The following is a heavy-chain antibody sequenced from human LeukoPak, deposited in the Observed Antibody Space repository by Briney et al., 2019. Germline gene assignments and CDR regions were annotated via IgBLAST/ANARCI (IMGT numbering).Heavy chain of an antibody. D-gene: IGHD1-26*01. CDR1: GFTFSSYA. CDR2: ISGGGGST. Sequence: GGSLRLSCAASGFTFSSYAMSWVRQAPGKGLEWVSAISGGGGSTYYADSVKGRFTISRDNSKNTLYLQMNSLRAEDTAVYYCYGTSGSYPRGPFDYWGQGTLATVSS. CDR3: YGTSGSYPRGPFDY. V-gene: IGHV3-23*01. J-gene: IGHJ4*02.